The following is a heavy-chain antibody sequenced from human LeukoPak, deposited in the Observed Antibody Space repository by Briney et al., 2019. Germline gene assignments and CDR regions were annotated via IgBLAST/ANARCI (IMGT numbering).Heavy chain of an antibody. Sequence: SETLSLTCTVSGGSINGYYWTGIRQPPGKGLEWIGYISDSGSTNYNPSLKSRVTMSVDSSNTEFSLRLNSVTAADTAVYYCARVFRGAVTSNWFDPWGQGTLVTVSS. CDR1: GGSINGYY. CDR3: ARVFRGAVTSNWFDP. CDR2: ISDSGST. J-gene: IGHJ5*02. D-gene: IGHD4-17*01. V-gene: IGHV4-59*01.